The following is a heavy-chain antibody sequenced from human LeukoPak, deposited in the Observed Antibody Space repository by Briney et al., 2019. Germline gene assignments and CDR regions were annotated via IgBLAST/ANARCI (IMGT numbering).Heavy chain of an antibody. V-gene: IGHV3-21*01. Sequence: PGGSLRLSCAASGFSFSSYSMNWVRQAPGKGLEWVSSISSTSSYIYYADSVKGRFTISRDNAKNSLYLQTNSLRAEDTAVYYCARVRYNSGPLDYWGQGTLVTVSS. J-gene: IGHJ4*02. CDR3: ARVRYNSGPLDY. CDR1: GFSFSSYS. D-gene: IGHD1-1*01. CDR2: ISSTSSYI.